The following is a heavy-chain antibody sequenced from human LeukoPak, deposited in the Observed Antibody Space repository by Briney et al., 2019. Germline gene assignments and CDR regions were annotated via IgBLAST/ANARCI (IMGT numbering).Heavy chain of an antibody. J-gene: IGHJ3*02. V-gene: IGHV3-11*01. CDR1: GFTFSDYY. D-gene: IGHD4-23*01. CDR2: ISSSGSTI. CDR3: ARDSTTVVTTGDAFDI. Sequence: GGSLRLSCAASGFTFSDYYMSWLRQAPGKGLEWVSYISSSGSTIYYADSVKGRFTISRDNAKNSLYLQMNSLRAEDTAVYYCARDSTTVVTTGDAFDIWGQGTMVTVSS.